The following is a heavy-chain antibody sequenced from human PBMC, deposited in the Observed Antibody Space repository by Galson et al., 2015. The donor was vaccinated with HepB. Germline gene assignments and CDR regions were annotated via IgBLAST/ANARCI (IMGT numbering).Heavy chain of an antibody. Sequence: SLRLSCAASGFTFSNYAMNWVRQTPGKGLEWVSVIGGATSRTDYANSVKGRFTVSRDNSKNTLYLQMNSLRSVDTAVYYCAKDSLQYAIDIWGQGTMVTGPS. J-gene: IGHJ3*02. CDR2: IGGATSRT. V-gene: IGHV3-23*01. CDR3: AKDSLQYAIDI. D-gene: IGHD5-24*01. CDR1: GFTFSNYA.